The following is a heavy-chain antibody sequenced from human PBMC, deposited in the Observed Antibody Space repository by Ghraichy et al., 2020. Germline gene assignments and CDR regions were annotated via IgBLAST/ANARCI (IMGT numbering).Heavy chain of an antibody. V-gene: IGHV4-34*01. CDR3: ARGVGEGGLEPLYFDY. CDR1: GGSFSGYY. D-gene: IGHD1-14*01. J-gene: IGHJ4*02. Sequence: SETLSLTCAVYGGSFSGYYWSWIRQPPGKGLEWIGEINHSGSTNYNPSLKSRVTISVDTSKNQFSLKLSSVTAADTAVYYCARGVGEGGLEPLYFDYWGQGTLVTVSS. CDR2: INHSGST.